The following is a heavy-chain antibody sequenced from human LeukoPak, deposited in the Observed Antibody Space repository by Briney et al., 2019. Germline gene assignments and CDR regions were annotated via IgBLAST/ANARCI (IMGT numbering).Heavy chain of an antibody. D-gene: IGHD4-17*01. J-gene: IGHJ4*02. V-gene: IGHV3-48*02. CDR1: GFTVSSNH. Sequence: GGSLRLSCAASGFTVSSNHMNWVRQAPGKGLEWVSYISSSSSTIYYADSVKDRFTISRDNAKNSLYLQMNSLRDEDTAVYFCARVRRFGDYGDFDYWGQGTLVTVSS. CDR2: ISSSSSTI. CDR3: ARVRRFGDYGDFDY.